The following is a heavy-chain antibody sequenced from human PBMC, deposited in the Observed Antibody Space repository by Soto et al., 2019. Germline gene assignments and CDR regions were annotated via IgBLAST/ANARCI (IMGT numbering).Heavy chain of an antibody. CDR2: ISSSGSTI. V-gene: IGHV3-11*01. CDR1: GFTFSDYY. CDR3: ARGAQIVVVVAADANFDY. J-gene: IGHJ4*02. D-gene: IGHD2-15*01. Sequence: ESGGGLVKPGGSLRLSCAASGFTFSDYYMSWIRQAPGKGLEWVSYISSSGSTIYYADSVKGRFTISRDNAKNSLYLQMNSLRAEDTAVYYCARGAQIVVVVAADANFDYWGQGTLVTVSS.